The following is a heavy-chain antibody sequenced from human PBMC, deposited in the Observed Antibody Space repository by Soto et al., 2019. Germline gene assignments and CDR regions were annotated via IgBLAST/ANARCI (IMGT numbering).Heavy chain of an antibody. CDR1: GYRFTNYW. CDR2: IYPGDSDT. J-gene: IGHJ6*02. D-gene: IGHD3-16*01. CDR3: ARRAHMSRRGETFSYYSYGMDV. V-gene: IGHV5-51*01. Sequence: PGESLKISCKGSGYRFTNYWIGWVRQMPGKGLEWMGIIYPGDSDTRYSPSFQGQVTISADKSINTAYLQWSSLKASDTAMYYCARRAHMSRRGETFSYYSYGMDVWGQGTTVTVSS.